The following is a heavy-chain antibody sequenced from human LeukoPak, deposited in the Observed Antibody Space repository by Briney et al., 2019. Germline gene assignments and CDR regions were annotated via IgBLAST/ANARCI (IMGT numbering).Heavy chain of an antibody. CDR2: IWYDGSYK. CDR1: GFTFSSYG. CDR3: ARDDVGSAYCGGDCYPNLDY. J-gene: IGHJ4*02. V-gene: IGHV3-33*01. Sequence: PGGSLRLSCAASGFTFSSYGMHWVRQAPGKGLEWVALIWYDGSYKYYADSVEGRFTISRDNSKNTLYLQMNSLRAEDTAVYYCARDDVGSAYCGGDCYPNLDYWGQGTLVTVSS. D-gene: IGHD2-21*02.